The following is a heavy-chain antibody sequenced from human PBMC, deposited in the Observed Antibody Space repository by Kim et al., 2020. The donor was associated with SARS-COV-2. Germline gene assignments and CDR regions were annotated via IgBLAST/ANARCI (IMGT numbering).Heavy chain of an antibody. Sequence: VKGRFTISRDNAKNTLYLQMNSLRAEDTAVYYCARVKDYYGSGRDDYFDYWGQGTLVTVSS. V-gene: IGHV3-74*01. J-gene: IGHJ4*02. CDR3: ARVKDYYGSGRDDYFDY. D-gene: IGHD3-10*01.